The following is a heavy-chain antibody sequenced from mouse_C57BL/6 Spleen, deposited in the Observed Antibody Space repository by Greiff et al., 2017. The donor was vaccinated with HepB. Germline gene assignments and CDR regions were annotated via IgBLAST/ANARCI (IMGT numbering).Heavy chain of an antibody. Sequence: VQLQQSGTVLARPGASVKMSCKTSGYTFTSYWMHWVKQRPGQGLEWIGAIYPGNSDTSYNQKFKGKAKLTAVTSASTAYMELSSLTNEDSAVHYCTRDGSSLYYFDYWGQGTTLTVSS. CDR3: TRDGSSLYYFDY. D-gene: IGHD1-1*01. V-gene: IGHV1-5*01. CDR1: GYTFTSYW. J-gene: IGHJ2*01. CDR2: IYPGNSDT.